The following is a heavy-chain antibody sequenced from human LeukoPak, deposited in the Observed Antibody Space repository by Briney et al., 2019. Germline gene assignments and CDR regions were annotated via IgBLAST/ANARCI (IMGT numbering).Heavy chain of an antibody. CDR1: GFTVSSNY. Sequence: GGSLRLSCAASGFTVSSNYMRSVRQAPGKGLEWVSLIYSNGRTDYTDSVKGRFSISRDNSKNTMYLQMNSLRAEDTAMYYCARDVGPWGQGTLVTVSS. V-gene: IGHV3-53*01. CDR3: ARDVGP. J-gene: IGHJ5*02. D-gene: IGHD2-15*01. CDR2: IYSNGRT.